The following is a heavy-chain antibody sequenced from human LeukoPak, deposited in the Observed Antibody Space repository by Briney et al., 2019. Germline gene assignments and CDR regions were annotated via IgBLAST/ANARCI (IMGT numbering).Heavy chain of an antibody. Sequence: PGGSLRLSCAASGFTVSSNYMSWVRQAPGKGREWGSVIYSGGSTYYADCVKGRLTISRDNSKNTLYLQMNSLRAEDTAVYYCARAPNLAVDYWGQGTLVTVSS. CDR2: IYSGGST. D-gene: IGHD1-1*01. J-gene: IGHJ4*02. CDR1: GFTVSSNY. V-gene: IGHV3-53*01. CDR3: ARAPNLAVDY.